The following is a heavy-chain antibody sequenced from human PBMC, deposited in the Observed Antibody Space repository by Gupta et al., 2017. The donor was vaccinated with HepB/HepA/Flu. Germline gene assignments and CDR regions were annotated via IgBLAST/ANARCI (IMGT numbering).Heavy chain of an antibody. CDR1: GGSISSSSYY. D-gene: IGHD5-18*01. CDR3: ARGDRYSYGLGGKYYFDY. CDR2: IYYSGST. V-gene: IGHV4-39*01. J-gene: IGHJ4*02. Sequence: QLQLQESGPGLVKPSETLSLTCTVSGGSISSSSYYWGWIRQPPGKGLEWIGSIYYSGSTYYNPSLKSRVTISVDTSKNQFSLKLSSVTAADTAVYYCARGDRYSYGLGGKYYFDYWGQGTLVTVSS.